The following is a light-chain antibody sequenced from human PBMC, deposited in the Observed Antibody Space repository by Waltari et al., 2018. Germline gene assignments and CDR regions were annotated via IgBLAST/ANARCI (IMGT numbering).Light chain of an antibody. CDR3: QQGDSLPPT. Sequence: DIQMTQSPSSVSASGGDRVTITCRASQDVTKYIAWYQQKPGRAPKVLIFDVSTLQSGVPSRFSGSGSGTEFSLTISSLQPEDFATYYCQQGDSLPPTFGQGTKVEI. J-gene: IGKJ1*01. V-gene: IGKV1-12*01. CDR2: DVS. CDR1: QDVTKY.